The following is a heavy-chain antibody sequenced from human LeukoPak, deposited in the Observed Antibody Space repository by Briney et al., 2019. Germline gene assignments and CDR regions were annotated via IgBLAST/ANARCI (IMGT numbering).Heavy chain of an antibody. CDR2: IYHSGST. CDR1: GYSISSGYY. V-gene: IGHV4-38-2*02. CDR3: ARDGEAAGTNHDEFDY. D-gene: IGHD6-13*01. Sequence: PSETLSLTCTVSGYSISSGYYWGWIRQPPGKGVEWIGSIYHSGSTYYNPSLKSRVTISVDTSKNQFSLKLSSVTAADTAVYYCARDGEAAGTNHDEFDYWGQGTLVTVSS. J-gene: IGHJ4*02.